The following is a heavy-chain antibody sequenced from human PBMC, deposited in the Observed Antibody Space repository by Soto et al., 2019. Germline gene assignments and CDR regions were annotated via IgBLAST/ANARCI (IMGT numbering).Heavy chain of an antibody. V-gene: IGHV3-23*01. CDR3: AEGSGDLDY. CDR1: GFTFSSYA. CDR2: ISGSGGST. J-gene: IGHJ4*02. D-gene: IGHD4-17*01. Sequence: VSLRLSCSASGFTFSSYAMSWVRQAPGKGLEWVSAISGSGGSTYYADSVKGRFTISRDNSKNTLYLQMNSLRAEDTAVYYCAEGSGDLDYWGQGTLVTVSS.